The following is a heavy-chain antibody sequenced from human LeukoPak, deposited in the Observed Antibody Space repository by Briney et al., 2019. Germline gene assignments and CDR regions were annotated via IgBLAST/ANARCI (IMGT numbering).Heavy chain of an antibody. D-gene: IGHD3-10*01. CDR1: GGSISSSSYY. Sequence: SETLSLTCTVSGGSISSSSYYWGWIRQPPGKGLEWIGSIYYSGSTYYNPSLKSRVTISVDTSKNQFSLKLSSVTAADTAVYHCASYYNVVFDYWGQRTLVTVSS. V-gene: IGHV4-39*01. J-gene: IGHJ4*02. CDR2: IYYSGST. CDR3: ASYYNVVFDY.